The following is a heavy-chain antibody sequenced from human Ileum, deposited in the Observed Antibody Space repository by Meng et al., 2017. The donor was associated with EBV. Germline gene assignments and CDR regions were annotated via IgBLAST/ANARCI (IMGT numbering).Heavy chain of an antibody. CDR3: AKDLQWLVPDY. D-gene: IGHD6-19*01. V-gene: IGHV3-33*06. J-gene: IGHJ4*02. Sequence: QVQLVESGGGVVQPGTSLRISCIISGFSFSTYGFHWVRQTPGKGPEWVAVIWYDGSKKYYAESVKGRFTISRDNSKSTLYLQMNSLRAEDTAVYYCAKDLQWLVPDYWGQGTLVTVSS. CDR2: IWYDGSKK. CDR1: GFSFSTYG.